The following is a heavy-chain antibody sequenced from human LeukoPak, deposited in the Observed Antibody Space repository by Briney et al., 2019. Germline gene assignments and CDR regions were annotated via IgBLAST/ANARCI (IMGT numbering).Heavy chain of an antibody. CDR3: ARAPDTAMVTDYYYYMDV. Sequence: ASVKVSCKASGGTFSSYAISWVRQAPGQGLEWMGGIIPIFGTANYAQKFQGRVTITADKSTSTAYMELSSLRSEDTAVYYCARAPDTAMVTDYYYYMDVWGKGTTVTVSS. CDR1: GGTFSSYA. D-gene: IGHD5-18*01. J-gene: IGHJ6*03. V-gene: IGHV1-69*06. CDR2: IIPIFGTA.